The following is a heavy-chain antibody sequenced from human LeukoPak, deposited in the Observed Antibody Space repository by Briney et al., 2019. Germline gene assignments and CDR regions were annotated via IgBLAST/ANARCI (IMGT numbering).Heavy chain of an antibody. D-gene: IGHD7-27*01. CDR2: IKQDGSEK. CDR1: GFTFSSYG. CDR3: ARDPGDPPFDY. Sequence: PGRSLRLSCAASGFTFSSYGMHWVRQAPGKGLEWVANIKQDGSEKYYVDSVKGRFTISRDNAKNSLYLQMNSLRAEDTAVYYCARDPGDPPFDYWGQGTLVTVSS. V-gene: IGHV3-7*01. J-gene: IGHJ4*02.